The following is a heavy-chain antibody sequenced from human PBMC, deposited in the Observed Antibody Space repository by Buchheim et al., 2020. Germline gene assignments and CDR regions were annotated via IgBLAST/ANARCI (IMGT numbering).Heavy chain of an antibody. CDR2: INQNGGEK. Sequence: EVQLVESGGGLGRPGGSLRLSCVASGFTFGTLWMSWVRQVPGTGLEWVSNINQNGGEKYSVDSVESRFTISRDNFKNSLYLQMSSLRVEDTAVYYCARAGSVGSVDFWGQGTL. J-gene: IGHJ4*02. D-gene: IGHD3-10*01. CDR1: GFTFGTLW. CDR3: ARAGSVGSVDF. V-gene: IGHV3-7*01.